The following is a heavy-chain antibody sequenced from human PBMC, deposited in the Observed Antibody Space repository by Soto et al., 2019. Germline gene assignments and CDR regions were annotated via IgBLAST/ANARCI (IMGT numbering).Heavy chain of an antibody. V-gene: IGHV5-51*01. CDR3: ARQAYYGSGTYYSDY. D-gene: IGHD3-10*01. CDR2: IYPGDSDA. J-gene: IGHJ4*02. CDR1: GYNFISYW. Sequence: GESLNISCKASGYNFISYWVAWVRQVPGKGLEWMGIIYPGDSDATYSPSFEGQVTFSVDKSITTASLQWISLKASDTAMYHCARQAYYGSGTYYSDYWGQGTQVTVSS.